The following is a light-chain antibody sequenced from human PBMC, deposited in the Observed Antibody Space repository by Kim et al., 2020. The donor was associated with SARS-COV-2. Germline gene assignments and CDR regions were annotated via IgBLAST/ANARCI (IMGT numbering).Light chain of an antibody. V-gene: IGLV1-47*02. Sequence: RVTISCSGSSSNIGSNYVYWYQQLPGTAPKLLIYSNNQRPSGVPDRFSGSKSGTSASLAISGLRSEDEADYYCAAWDDSLSVLYVFGTGTKVTVL. CDR2: SNN. CDR3: AAWDDSLSVLYV. CDR1: SSNIGSNY. J-gene: IGLJ1*01.